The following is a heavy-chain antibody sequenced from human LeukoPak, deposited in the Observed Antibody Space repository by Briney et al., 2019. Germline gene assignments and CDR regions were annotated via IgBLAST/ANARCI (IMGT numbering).Heavy chain of an antibody. Sequence: SETLSLTCTVSGGSISSSSYYWSWIRQPAGKGLEWIGRIYTSGSTNYNPSLKSRVTMSVDTSKNQFSLKLSSVTAADTAVYYCARDGYLKQLGSGGFDPWGQGTLVTVSS. CDR2: IYTSGST. CDR1: GGSISSSSYY. J-gene: IGHJ5*02. D-gene: IGHD6-13*01. V-gene: IGHV4-61*02. CDR3: ARDGYLKQLGSGGFDP.